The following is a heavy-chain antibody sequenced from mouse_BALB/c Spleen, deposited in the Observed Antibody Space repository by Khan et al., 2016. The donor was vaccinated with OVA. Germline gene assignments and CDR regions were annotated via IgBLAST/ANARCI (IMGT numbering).Heavy chain of an antibody. V-gene: IGHV1-20*02. D-gene: IGHD1-1*01. CDR2: INPHIGET. CDR1: GYSFTGYF. CDR3: ARIYRSDFDY. Sequence: EVQLQQSGPELVKPGASVKISCKASGYSFTGYFMNWVMQSHGKSLEWIGRINPHIGETFYNQKLKGKATLTVDESSSTAHMELRSLASEDSAVYYCARIYRSDFDYWGQGTTVTVSS. J-gene: IGHJ2*01.